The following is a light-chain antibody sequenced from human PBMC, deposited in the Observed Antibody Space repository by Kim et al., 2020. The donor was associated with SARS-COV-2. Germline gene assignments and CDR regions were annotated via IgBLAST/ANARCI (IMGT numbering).Light chain of an antibody. CDR3: RLGLQITYS. CDR2: GVS. V-gene: IGKV2-29*02. J-gene: IGKJ2*01. Sequence: SYRTRQKLLRDDGKTNSYCYRQRPGQSPQFIIYGVSIRLSGGRDRYSGSGSGTDFTLKIRRVEAKDVGLYCCRLGLQITYSFGQGTRLEIK. CDR1: QKLLRDDGKTN.